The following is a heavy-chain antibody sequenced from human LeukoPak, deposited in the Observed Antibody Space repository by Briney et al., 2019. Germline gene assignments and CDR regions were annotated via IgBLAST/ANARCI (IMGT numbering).Heavy chain of an antibody. CDR1: GGSISSYY. CDR3: ARAYSSSWYLGAFDI. V-gene: IGHV4-59*01. Sequence: PSETLFLTCTVSGGSISSYYWSWIRQPPGKGLEWIEYIYYSGSTNYNPSLKSRVTISVDTSKNQFSLKLSSVTAADTAVYYCARAYSSSWYLGAFDIWGQGTMVTVSS. CDR2: IYYSGST. D-gene: IGHD6-13*01. J-gene: IGHJ3*02.